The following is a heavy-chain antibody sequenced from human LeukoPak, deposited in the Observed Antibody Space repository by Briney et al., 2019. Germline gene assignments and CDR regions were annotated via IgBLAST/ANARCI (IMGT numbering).Heavy chain of an antibody. J-gene: IGHJ5*02. CDR3: ARAITIFGVAIIHNWFDP. D-gene: IGHD3-3*01. Sequence: QAGGSLRLSCAASGFTVSSNYMNWVRHAPGKGLDWVSVIHSGGSTNYADSVKGRFTISRDNSKNTLYLQMNSLRAEDTAVYYCARAITIFGVAIIHNWFDPWGQGTLVTVSS. CDR1: GFTVSSNY. V-gene: IGHV3-53*01. CDR2: IHSGGST.